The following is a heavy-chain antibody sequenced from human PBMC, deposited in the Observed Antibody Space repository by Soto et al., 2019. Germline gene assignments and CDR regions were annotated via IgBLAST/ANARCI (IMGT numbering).Heavy chain of an antibody. J-gene: IGHJ4*02. CDR1: GDSISDYS. D-gene: IGHD3-22*01. CDR2: IYYTGIT. CDR3: ARGAGSSSYFYFDY. Sequence: SETLSLTCTVSGDSISDYSLSWIRQPPGKGLEWIGYIYYTGITNYNLSLRSRVTISADTSKNQISMNLRSVTAADTAVYYCARGAGSSSYFYFDYWGQGTLVTVSS. V-gene: IGHV4-59*01.